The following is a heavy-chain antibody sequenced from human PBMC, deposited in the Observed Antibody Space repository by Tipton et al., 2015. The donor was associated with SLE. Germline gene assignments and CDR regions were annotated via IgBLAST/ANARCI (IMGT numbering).Heavy chain of an antibody. CDR1: GGSFSGYS. CDR2: INHSGST. Sequence: TLSLTCAVYGGSFSGYSWSWIRQPPGKGLEWIGEINHSGSTNYNPSLKSRVTISVDTSKNQFPLKLSSVTAADTAVYYCARTLVGYDSSGYYYVFDYWGQGTLVTVSP. CDR3: ARTLVGYDSSGYYYVFDY. D-gene: IGHD3-22*01. J-gene: IGHJ4*02. V-gene: IGHV4-34*01.